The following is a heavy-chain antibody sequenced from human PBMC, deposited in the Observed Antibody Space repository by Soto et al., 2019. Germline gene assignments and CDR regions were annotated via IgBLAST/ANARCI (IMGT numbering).Heavy chain of an antibody. CDR2: ISAYNGNT. CDR3: ARGIAAATPTGYYGMDV. D-gene: IGHD6-13*01. J-gene: IGHJ6*02. CDR1: GYTFTSYG. V-gene: IGHV1-18*01. Sequence: SVKVSCKASGYTFTSYGISWVRQAPGQGLEWMGWISAYNGNTNYAQKLQGRVTMTTDTSTSTAYMELRSLRSDDTAVYYCARGIAAATPTGYYGMDVWGQGTTVTVSS.